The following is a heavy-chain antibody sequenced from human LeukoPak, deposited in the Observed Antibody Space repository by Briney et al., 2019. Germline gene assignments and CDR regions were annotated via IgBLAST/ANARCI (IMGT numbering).Heavy chain of an antibody. V-gene: IGHV3-53*01. Sequence: PGGSLRLSCAASGFTVSTNYMSWVRQAPGKGLEWVSVIYGGSITYYADSVKGRFTISRDNSKNTLYLEMNSLRAEDTAVYYCARDLYAFDIWGQGTMVTVSS. CDR1: GFTVSTNY. CDR3: ARDLYAFDI. J-gene: IGHJ3*02. CDR2: IYGGSIT.